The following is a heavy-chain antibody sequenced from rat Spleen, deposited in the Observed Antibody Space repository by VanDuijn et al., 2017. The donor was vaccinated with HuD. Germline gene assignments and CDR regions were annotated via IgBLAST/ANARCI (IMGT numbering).Heavy chain of an antibody. Sequence: EVQLVESGGGLVQPGRSLKLSCAVSGFTFNNYWMTWIRQAPGKGLEWVASITNTGGSTYYPDSVKGRFTISRDNAKSTLYLQMNSLRSEDTATYYCTRDRHYYSGEGYFDYWGQGVMVTVSS. CDR2: ITNTGGST. D-gene: IGHD1-1*01. CDR1: GFTFNNYW. V-gene: IGHV5-31*01. CDR3: TRDRHYYSGEGYFDY. J-gene: IGHJ2*01.